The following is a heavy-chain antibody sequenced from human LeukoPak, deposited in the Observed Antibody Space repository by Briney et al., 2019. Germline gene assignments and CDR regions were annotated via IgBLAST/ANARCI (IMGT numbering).Heavy chain of an antibody. D-gene: IGHD3-3*01. CDR1: GGSNSSYY. CDR2: IYYSGST. J-gene: IGHJ4*02. V-gene: IGHV4-59*01. CDR3: ASSKGYYDFWSGPLYFDY. Sequence: SETLSLTCTVSGGSNSSYYWSWIRQPPGKGLEWIGYIYYSGSTNYNPSLKSRVTISVDTSKNQFSLKLSSMTAADTAVYYCASSKGYYDFWSGPLYFDYWGQGTLVTVSS.